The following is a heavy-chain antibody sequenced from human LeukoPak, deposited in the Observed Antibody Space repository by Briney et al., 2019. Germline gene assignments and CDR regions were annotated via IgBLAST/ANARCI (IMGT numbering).Heavy chain of an antibody. CDR2: INPSSGGT. Sequence: ASVKVSCKASGYPFTGYYMHWVRQAPGQGLEWMGWINPSSGGTNYAQKFQGRVTMTRDTSISTAYMELSRLRSDDTAVYYCARLIWFGELNWFDPWGQGTLVTVSS. J-gene: IGHJ5*02. CDR3: ARLIWFGELNWFDP. CDR1: GYPFTGYY. V-gene: IGHV1-2*02. D-gene: IGHD3-10*01.